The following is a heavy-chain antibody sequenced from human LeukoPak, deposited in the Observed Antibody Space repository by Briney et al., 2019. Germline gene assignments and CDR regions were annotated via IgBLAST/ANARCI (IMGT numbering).Heavy chain of an antibody. CDR1: GGTFKNYA. CDR2: IIPISGTA. D-gene: IGHD5-24*01. Sequence: SVKVSCKASGGTFKNYAITWVRQAPGQGLEWMGGIIPISGTANYAQKFQGRVTITADESTNTAYMELSSLRSEDTAVYYCARGGLHGAFDIWGQGTMVTVSS. V-gene: IGHV1-69*13. CDR3: ARGGLHGAFDI. J-gene: IGHJ3*02.